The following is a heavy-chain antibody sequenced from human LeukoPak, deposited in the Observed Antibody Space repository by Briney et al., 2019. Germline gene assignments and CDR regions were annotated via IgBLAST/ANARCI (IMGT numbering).Heavy chain of an antibody. D-gene: IGHD6-13*01. Sequence: ASVKVSCKASGYTFTGYYMHWVRQAPGQGREWMGWINPNSGGTNYAQKFQGRVTMTRDTSISTAYMELSRLRSDDTAVYYCARGGVAAAEADYYHYYGMDVWGQGTTVTVSS. CDR1: GYTFTGYY. CDR3: ARGGVAAAEADYYHYYGMDV. J-gene: IGHJ6*02. CDR2: INPNSGGT. V-gene: IGHV1-2*02.